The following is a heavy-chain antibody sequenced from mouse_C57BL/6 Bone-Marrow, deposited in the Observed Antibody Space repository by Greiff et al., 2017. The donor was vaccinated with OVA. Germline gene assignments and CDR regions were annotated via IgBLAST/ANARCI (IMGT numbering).Heavy chain of an antibody. CDR1: GYAFTNYL. Sequence: VKLMESGAELVRPGTSVKVSCKASGYAFTNYLIEWVKQRPGQGLEWIGVINPGSGGTNYNEKFKGKATLTADKSSSTAYMQLSSLTSEDSAVYFCARRTYYFDYWGQGTTLTVSS. CDR3: ARRTYYFDY. J-gene: IGHJ2*01. V-gene: IGHV1-54*01. CDR2: INPGSGGT.